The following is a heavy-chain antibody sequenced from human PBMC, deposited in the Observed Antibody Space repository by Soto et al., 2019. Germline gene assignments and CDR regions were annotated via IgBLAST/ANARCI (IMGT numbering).Heavy chain of an antibody. Sequence: QVQLVQSGAEVKKPGASVKVSCKASGYTFTSYGISWVGQAPGQGLEWMGWISAYNGNTNYAQKHQGRVTMTADTSTSTAYMELRSLRSDDTAVYYCAREESYYDSTYGMDVWGQGTTVTVSS. J-gene: IGHJ6*02. CDR3: AREESYYDSTYGMDV. V-gene: IGHV1-18*04. D-gene: IGHD3-22*01. CDR2: ISAYNGNT. CDR1: GYTFTSYG.